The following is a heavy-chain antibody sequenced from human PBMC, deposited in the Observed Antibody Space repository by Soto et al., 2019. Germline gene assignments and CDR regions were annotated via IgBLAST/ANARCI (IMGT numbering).Heavy chain of an antibody. CDR1: GYTFTSYG. J-gene: IGHJ6*02. CDR2: ISAYNGNT. D-gene: IGHD6-13*01. V-gene: IGHV1-18*01. Sequence: QVQLVQSGAEVKKPGASVKVSCKASGYTFTSYGISWVRQAPGQGLEWMGWISAYNGNTNYAQKLQGRVTMTTDTSTSTAYMELRSLRSDDTAVYYCARDDSVLQLDTYYYYGMDVWGQGTTVTVSS. CDR3: ARDDSVLQLDTYYYYGMDV.